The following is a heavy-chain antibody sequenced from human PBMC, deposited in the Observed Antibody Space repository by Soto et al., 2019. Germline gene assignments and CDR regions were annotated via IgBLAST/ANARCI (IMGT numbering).Heavy chain of an antibody. Sequence: PSQTLELTCAISGDSVSSNSAAWNWIRQSPSRGLEWLGRTYYRSKLYNDYAVSVKSRITINPDTSKNQFSLQLNSVTPEDTAVYYCARDPIAARSPYYYYVMDVWSQGTTVT. J-gene: IGHJ6*02. CDR3: ARDPIAARSPYYYYVMDV. CDR2: TYYRSKLYN. V-gene: IGHV6-1*01. CDR1: GDSVSSNSAA. D-gene: IGHD6-6*01.